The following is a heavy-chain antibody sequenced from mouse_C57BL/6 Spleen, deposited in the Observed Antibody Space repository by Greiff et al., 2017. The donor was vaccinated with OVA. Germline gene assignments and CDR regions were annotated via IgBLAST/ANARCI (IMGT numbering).Heavy chain of an antibody. Sequence: QVQLQQSGAELVRPGASVTLSCKASGYTFTDYEMHWVKQTPVHGLEWIGAIDPETGGTAYHQKFKGKAILTADKSSSTAYMELRSLTSEDSAVYYCTRERSNYDYVDYWGQGTTLTVSS. J-gene: IGHJ2*01. CDR3: TRERSNYDYVDY. CDR1: GYTFTDYE. V-gene: IGHV1-15*01. CDR2: IDPETGGT. D-gene: IGHD2-5*01.